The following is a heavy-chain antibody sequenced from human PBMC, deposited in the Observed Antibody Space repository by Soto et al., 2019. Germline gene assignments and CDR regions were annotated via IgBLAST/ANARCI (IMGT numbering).Heavy chain of an antibody. CDR2: ISESGGST. J-gene: IGHJ4*02. Sequence: GSLRLSCAASGFIFSDYAMSLVRPAPGKGLEWVSVISESGGSTHYADSVRGRFTVTRDNSKNSLSLRMNRLKDEDTAVYFCAKRRPYSSGWDSPSFDYWGQGALVTVSS. CDR1: GFIFSDYA. D-gene: IGHD6-25*01. V-gene: IGHV3-23*01. CDR3: AKRRPYSSGWDSPSFDY.